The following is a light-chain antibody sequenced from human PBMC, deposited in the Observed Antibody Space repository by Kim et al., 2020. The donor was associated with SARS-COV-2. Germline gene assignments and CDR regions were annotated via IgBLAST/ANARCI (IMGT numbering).Light chain of an antibody. CDR3: SSFASSTTWV. CDR1: SSDIGTYNY. J-gene: IGLJ3*02. Sequence: QSALTQPASVSGSPGQSITISCTGTSSDIGTYNYVSWYQQHPGRAPNLVIYDVAKRPSGVSHRFSGSKSGNTASLTISGLQAEDEADYYCSSFASSTTWVFGGGTQLTVL. V-gene: IGLV2-14*01. CDR2: DVA.